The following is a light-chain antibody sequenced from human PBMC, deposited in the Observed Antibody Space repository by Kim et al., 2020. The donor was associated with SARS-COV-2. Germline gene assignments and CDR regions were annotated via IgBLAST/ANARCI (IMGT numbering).Light chain of an antibody. CDR2: GAS. Sequence: EIVVTQSPGTLSLSPGGRATLSCRVSQSVDNRYLAWYQHKPGQGPRLLISGASSRATGISDRFSGSGSRTDFTLTISRLEPEDSAVYYCQQYDISPYNCGPGTKLEI. J-gene: IGKJ2*01. CDR1: QSVDNRY. V-gene: IGKV3-20*01. CDR3: QQYDISPYN.